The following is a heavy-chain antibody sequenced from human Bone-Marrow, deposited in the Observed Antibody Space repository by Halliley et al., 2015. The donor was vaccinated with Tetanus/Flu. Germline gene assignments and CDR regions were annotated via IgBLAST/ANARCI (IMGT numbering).Heavy chain of an antibody. D-gene: IGHD2-2*01. CDR2: IKQDGGEK. CDR3: ATDGRYCRTPSCLPGNWFDP. V-gene: IGHV3-7*03. CDR1: GFTFSSHW. J-gene: IGHJ5*02. Sequence: SLRLSCADSGFTFSSHWMSWVRRPPGKGLEWVANIKQDGGEKYYVDSVKGRFTISRDNAKNSLYLQMNSLRAEDTAVYYCATDGRYCRTPSCLPGNWFDPWGQGTLVTVSS.